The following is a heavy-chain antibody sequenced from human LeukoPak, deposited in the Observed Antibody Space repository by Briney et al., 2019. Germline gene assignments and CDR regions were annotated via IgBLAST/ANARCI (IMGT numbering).Heavy chain of an antibody. D-gene: IGHD1-1*01. V-gene: IGHV3-23*01. Sequence: PGGSLRLSCAASGFTFSSYAMNGVRQAPGKGLEWVSAISGSGGSTYYADSVRGRFTISRDNSKNTLYLQMNSLRAEDTAVYYCAKDLNWIYYYYGMDVWGQGTTVTVSS. CDR1: GFTFSSYA. CDR2: ISGSGGST. J-gene: IGHJ6*02. CDR3: AKDLNWIYYYYGMDV.